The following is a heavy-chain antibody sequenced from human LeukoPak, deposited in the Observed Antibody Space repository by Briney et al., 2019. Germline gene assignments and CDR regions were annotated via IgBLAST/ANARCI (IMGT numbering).Heavy chain of an antibody. D-gene: IGHD6-13*01. Sequence: PGGSLRLSCAASGFTFSSYGMHWVRQAPGKGLEWVAFIRYGGGNIYYADSVKGRITISRDNAKNSLYLQMNSLRAEDTAVYYCARSIVPDGTSPFDYWGQGTLVTVSS. CDR1: GFTFSSYG. CDR3: ARSIVPDGTSPFDY. V-gene: IGHV3-30*02. J-gene: IGHJ4*02. CDR2: IRYGGGNI.